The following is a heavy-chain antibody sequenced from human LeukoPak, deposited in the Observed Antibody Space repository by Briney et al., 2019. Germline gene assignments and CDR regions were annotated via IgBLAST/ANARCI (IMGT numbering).Heavy chain of an antibody. D-gene: IGHD4-17*01. V-gene: IGHV4-39*07. CDR2: IYYSGST. CDR3: VRNGDYSADY. CDR1: GGSISSSSYY. J-gene: IGHJ4*02. Sequence: SETLSLTCTVSGGSISSSSYYWGWIRQPPGKGLEWIGSIYYSGSTYYNPSLKSRVIISVDKSKNQFSLNLNSVTAADTAVYYCVRNGDYSADYWGQGTLVTVSS.